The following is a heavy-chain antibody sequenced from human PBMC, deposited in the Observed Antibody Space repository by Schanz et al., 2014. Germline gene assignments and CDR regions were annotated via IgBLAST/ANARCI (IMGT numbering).Heavy chain of an antibody. J-gene: IGHJ4*02. CDR2: IYSGIGA. V-gene: IGHV3-66*01. D-gene: IGHD3-22*01. Sequence: EGQQAESGGGLVQPGGSLRLSCAVSGFTVSSNHMSWVRQAPGKGLEWVSVIYSGIGAYYADSVKGRFTISRDNAKNTLYLQMNSLRAEDTAVYYCARVHHYDPSGWGYFDYWGQGALVTVSS. CDR3: ARVHHYDPSGWGYFDY. CDR1: GFTVSSNH.